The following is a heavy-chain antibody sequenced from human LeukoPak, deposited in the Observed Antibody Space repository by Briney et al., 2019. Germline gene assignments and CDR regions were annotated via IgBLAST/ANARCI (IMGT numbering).Heavy chain of an antibody. J-gene: IGHJ4*02. V-gene: IGHV3-23*01. CDR3: ANSAPGDIEVVPAAADTKILFDY. D-gene: IGHD2-2*01. Sequence: GGSLRLSCAASGFTFSSYAMSWVRQAPGKGLEWVSAISGSGGSTYYADSVKGRFTISRDNSKNTLYLQMNSLRAEDTAVYYCANSAPGDIEVVPAAADTKILFDYWGQGTLVTVSS. CDR2: ISGSGGST. CDR1: GFTFSSYA.